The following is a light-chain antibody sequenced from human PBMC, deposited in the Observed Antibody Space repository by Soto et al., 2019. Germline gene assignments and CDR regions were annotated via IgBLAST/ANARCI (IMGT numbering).Light chain of an antibody. V-gene: IGLV8-61*01. J-gene: IGLJ2*01. CDR3: VLYMGSVPV. CDR2: RTN. CDR1: SGSVPTNYY. Sequence: QTVVTQEPSFSVSPGGTVTLTCDLSSGSVPTNYYPSWYQQTPGQAPRTLIYRTNTCSSGVPDRFSGSILGNKAALTITGAQADDESDYYCVLYMGSVPVFGGGTKLTVL.